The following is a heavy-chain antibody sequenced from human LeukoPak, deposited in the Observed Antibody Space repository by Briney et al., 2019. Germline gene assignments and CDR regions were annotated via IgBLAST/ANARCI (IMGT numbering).Heavy chain of an antibody. V-gene: IGHV3-21*01. Sequence: AGGSLRLSCAASDSTFSSFSMRWVRQAPGKGLFWVAAISSRSAHIYYADSVKGRFTISRDNANKSLYLEMNNLRADDTAVYYCARDRSTSRYYHGMDVWGPGTTVIVSS. CDR1: DSTFSSFS. CDR2: ISSRSAHI. CDR3: ARDRSTSRYYHGMDV. J-gene: IGHJ6*02. D-gene: IGHD2-2*01.